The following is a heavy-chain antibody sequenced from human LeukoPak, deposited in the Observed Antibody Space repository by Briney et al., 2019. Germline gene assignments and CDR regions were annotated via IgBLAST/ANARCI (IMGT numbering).Heavy chain of an antibody. J-gene: IGHJ4*02. CDR1: RVTFSTYA. D-gene: IGHD3-22*01. V-gene: IGHV3-23*01. CDR3: ARDRPNYYDSSGHCCRRDGDY. CDR2: ITSRDGTT. Sequence: PGGSLRLSCAASRVTFSTYAMSWVRQTPGKGLERVSSITSRDGTTYYADSVKGRFTISRDNSENTLFLQMNSLRAEDTAVYYCARDRPNYYDSSGHCCRRDGDYWGQGTLVTVSS.